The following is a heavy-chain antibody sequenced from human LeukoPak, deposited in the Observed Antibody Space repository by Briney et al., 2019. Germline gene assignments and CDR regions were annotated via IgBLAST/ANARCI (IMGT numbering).Heavy chain of an antibody. CDR3: ARAQGGYDFAAFDI. CDR2: INAGNGNT. D-gene: IGHD5-12*01. V-gene: IGHV1-3*01. Sequence: ASVKVSCRASGYTFNTYAIHWVRQAPGQRPEWMGWINAGNGNTKSSQKFRGRVTLTRDKSASTAYMELSSLTSEDTAVYYCARAQGGYDFAAFDIWGQGTVVIVSS. J-gene: IGHJ3*02. CDR1: GYTFNTYA.